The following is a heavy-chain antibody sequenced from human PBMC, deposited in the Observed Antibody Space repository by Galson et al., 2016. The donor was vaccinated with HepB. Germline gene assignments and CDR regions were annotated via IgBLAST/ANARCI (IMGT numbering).Heavy chain of an antibody. CDR3: ARGGRGIVGPTLSY. CDR2: ITHAGSA. D-gene: IGHD1-26*01. CDR1: GGSFSGYY. Sequence: SETLSLTCAVSGGSFSGYYWSWIRQPPGKGLEWLGEITHAGSANYSPSLKSRITISVDTSKNHFSLRLSSVTAADTAIYYCARGGRGIVGPTLSYWGQGTLVTVSS. J-gene: IGHJ4*02. V-gene: IGHV4-34*01.